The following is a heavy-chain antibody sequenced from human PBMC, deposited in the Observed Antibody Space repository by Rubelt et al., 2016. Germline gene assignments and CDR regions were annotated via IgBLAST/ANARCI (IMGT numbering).Heavy chain of an antibody. Sequence: QPQLQESGPGLVKPSETLSLTCTVSGGSISSSSYYWGWIRQPPGRGLEWIGSIYYSGSTLYNPSLQSRGSISVDTSKNQFSLKLSSVTAADTAVYYCARCPYYDGSGRLNWFDPWGQGTLVTVSS. CDR3: ARCPYYDGSGRLNWFDP. CDR2: IYYSGST. V-gene: IGHV4-39*01. D-gene: IGHD3-10*01. CDR1: GGSISSSSYY. J-gene: IGHJ5*02.